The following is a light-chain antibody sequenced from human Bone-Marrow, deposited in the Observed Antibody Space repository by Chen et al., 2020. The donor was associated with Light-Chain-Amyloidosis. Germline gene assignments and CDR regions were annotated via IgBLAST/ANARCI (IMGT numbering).Light chain of an antibody. V-gene: IGLV3-21*02. CDR2: DDS. CDR1: NIGYTS. CDR3: QVWDRSSDRPV. Sequence: SYVLTQPSSVAAAPGQPATIACGGNNIGYTSVHWYQQTPGQAPLRVVYDDSDRPSGIPERLSGSNSGNTATLTISRVEAGDAADYYCQVWDRSSDRPVFGGGTKLTVL. J-gene: IGLJ3*02.